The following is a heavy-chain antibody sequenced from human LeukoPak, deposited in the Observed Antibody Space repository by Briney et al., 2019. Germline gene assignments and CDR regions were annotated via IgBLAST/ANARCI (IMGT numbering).Heavy chain of an antibody. CDR3: AGGLHGNFFWWFDP. V-gene: IGHV5-51*01. D-gene: IGHD1-7*01. Sequence: GESLKISCKGSGNIFTNHWIGWVRQMPGKGLEWMGLIYPGDSNTKYSPAFQGQVTISADKSISTAYLQWSSLQASDTAIYYCAGGLHGNFFWWFDPWGQGTLVTVSS. J-gene: IGHJ5*02. CDR2: IYPGDSNT. CDR1: GNIFTNHW.